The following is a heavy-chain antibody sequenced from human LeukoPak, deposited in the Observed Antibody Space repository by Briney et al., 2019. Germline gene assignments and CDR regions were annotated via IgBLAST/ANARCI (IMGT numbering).Heavy chain of an antibody. CDR1: GGSFSGYY. Sequence: PSETLSLTCAVYGGSFSGYYWSWIRQPPGKGLEWIGEINHSGSTNYNPSLKSRVTISVDTSKNQFSLKLSSVTAADTAVYYCARASPGLQLYLRRGQGTLVTVSS. V-gene: IGHV4-34*01. J-gene: IGHJ4*02. CDR2: INHSGST. CDR3: ARASPGLQLYLR. D-gene: IGHD4-11*01.